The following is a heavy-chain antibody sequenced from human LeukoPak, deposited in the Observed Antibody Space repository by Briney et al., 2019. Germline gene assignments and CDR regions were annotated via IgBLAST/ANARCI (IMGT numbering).Heavy chain of an antibody. CDR2: IKQDGSVK. CDR1: GFTFSSYW. Sequence: PGGSLRLSCAASGFTFSSYWMSWVRQAPGMGLQWVANIKQDGSVKTYVDSVKGRFTISRDNAKNPLYLQMNSLRGEDTAVYYCATFLGATFFDHWGQGTLVSVSS. J-gene: IGHJ4*02. CDR3: ATFLGATFFDH. D-gene: IGHD1-26*01. V-gene: IGHV3-7*01.